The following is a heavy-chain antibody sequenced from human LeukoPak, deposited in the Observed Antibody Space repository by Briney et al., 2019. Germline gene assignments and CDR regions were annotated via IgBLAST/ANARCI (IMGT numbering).Heavy chain of an antibody. CDR3: AKDLTSGRYDGGGDY. CDR2: IGYDGSNK. CDR1: GFTFSNYG. D-gene: IGHD1-26*01. V-gene: IGHV3-30*02. J-gene: IGHJ4*02. Sequence: QPGGSLRLSCAASGFTFSNYGMHWVRQAPGKGLEWVAFIGYDGSNKYCADSVKGRITISRDNAKNTLYLQMNSLRAEDTAVYFCAKDLTSGRYDGGGDYWGQGTLITVSS.